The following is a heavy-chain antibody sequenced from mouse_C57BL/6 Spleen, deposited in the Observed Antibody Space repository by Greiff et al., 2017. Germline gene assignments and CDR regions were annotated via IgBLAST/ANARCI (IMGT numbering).Heavy chain of an antibody. Sequence: QVQLQQSGAELVKPGASVKLSCKASGYTFTEYTIHWVKQRSGQGLEWIGWFYPGSGSIKYNEKFKDKATLTADKSSSTVYMELSRLTSEDSAVYFCARHEGAYYSSYYYAMDDWGQGTSVTVSS. CDR2: FYPGSGSI. J-gene: IGHJ4*01. V-gene: IGHV1-62-2*01. CDR1: GYTFTEYT. CDR3: ARHEGAYYSSYYYAMDD. D-gene: IGHD2-12*01.